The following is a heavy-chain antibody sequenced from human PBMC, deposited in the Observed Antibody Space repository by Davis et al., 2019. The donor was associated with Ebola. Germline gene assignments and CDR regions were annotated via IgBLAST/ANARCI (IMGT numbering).Heavy chain of an antibody. CDR2: IKQDGSEK. CDR1: GFTFSSYW. Sequence: GESLKISCAASGFTFSSYWMNWVRQAPGKGLEWVANIKQDGSEKYYVDSVKGRFSISRDNAKNSLYLQKNGLRAEDTAVYYCARSYSGSRIYDYWGQGTLVTVSS. J-gene: IGHJ4*02. CDR3: ARSYSGSRIYDY. D-gene: IGHD1-26*01. V-gene: IGHV3-7*03.